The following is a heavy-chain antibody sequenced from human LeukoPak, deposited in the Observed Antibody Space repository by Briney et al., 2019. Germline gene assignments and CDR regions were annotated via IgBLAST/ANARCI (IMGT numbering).Heavy chain of an antibody. CDR3: TRDARGDYFGAGSSRYYFDY. D-gene: IGHD3-10*01. CDR2: IRSKPYGETT. Sequence: GGSLRLSCSASGFAFGDYAMIWFRQAPGKGLEWVGFIRSKPYGETTEYAASVQGRFTISRDDSKSISYLQMNSLKTEDTAVYYCTRDARGDYFGAGSSRYYFDYWGQGTLVTVSS. V-gene: IGHV3-49*03. J-gene: IGHJ4*02. CDR1: GFAFGDYA.